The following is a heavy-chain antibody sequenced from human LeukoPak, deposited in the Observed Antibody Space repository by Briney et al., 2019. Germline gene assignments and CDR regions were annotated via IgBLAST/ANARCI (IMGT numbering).Heavy chain of an antibody. V-gene: IGHV3-30*02. J-gene: IGHJ4*02. D-gene: IGHD3-22*01. CDR1: GFTFGSYG. CDR2: IRYDGSNK. Sequence: GGSLRLSCAASGFTFGSYGMHWVRQAPGKGLEWVAFIRYDGSNKYYADSVKGRFTISRDNSKNTLYLQMNSLRAEDTAVYYCAKDMDYYYDSSGYYPRGDYWGQGTLVTVSS. CDR3: AKDMDYYYDSSGYYPRGDY.